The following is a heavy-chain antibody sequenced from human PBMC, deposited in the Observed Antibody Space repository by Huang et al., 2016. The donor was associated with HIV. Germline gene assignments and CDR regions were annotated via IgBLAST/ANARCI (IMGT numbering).Heavy chain of an antibody. J-gene: IGHJ5*02. V-gene: IGHV1-69*01. Sequence: QVQLVQSGAEVKKPGSSVKVSCKASGDTFSSYAISWVRQAPGQGREWMGGISPCFGKGNYAQKFQGRVTITADESTRTAYLELSRLRSEDTAVYFCTKDREYDYDTSSYWLYNRFDPWGQGTLVTVSS. D-gene: IGHD3-22*01. CDR1: GDTFSSYA. CDR2: ISPCFGKG. CDR3: TKDREYDYDTSSYWLYNRFDP.